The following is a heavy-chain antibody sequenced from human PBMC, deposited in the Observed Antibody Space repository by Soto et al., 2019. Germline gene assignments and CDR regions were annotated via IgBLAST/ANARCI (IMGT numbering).Heavy chain of an antibody. CDR2: IKQDGSEK. V-gene: IGHV3-7*01. CDR3: ARDSREYSSSYNWFDP. Sequence: GGSLRLSCAASGFTFSSYWMSWVRQAPGKGLEWVANIKQDGSEKYYVDSVKGQFTISRDNAKNSLYLQMNSLRAEDTAVYYCARDSREYSSSYNWFDPWGQGTLVTVSS. D-gene: IGHD6-6*01. J-gene: IGHJ5*02. CDR1: GFTFSSYW.